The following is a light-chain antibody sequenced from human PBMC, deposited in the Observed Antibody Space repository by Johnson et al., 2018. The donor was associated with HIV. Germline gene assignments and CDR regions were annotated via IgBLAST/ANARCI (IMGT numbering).Light chain of an antibody. V-gene: IGLV1-51*01. J-gene: IGLJ1*01. CDR3: GTWDSSLSAARG. CDR1: SSNIGNNY. CDR2: DNN. Sequence: QSVLTQPPSVSAAPGQKVTISCSGSSSNIGNNYVSWYQQVPGTAPKLLIYDNNRRPSGIPDRFSGSKSGSLATLGITGLQTGDEADYYCGTWDSSLSAARGFGTGTKVTVL.